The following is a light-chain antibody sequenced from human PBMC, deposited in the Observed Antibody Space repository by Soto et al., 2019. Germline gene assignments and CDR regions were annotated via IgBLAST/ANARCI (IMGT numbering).Light chain of an antibody. CDR3: QQYNNWPPRDS. CDR1: QRGSSN. Sequence: EIVMTQSPATLSVSPGERTTLSCRASQRGSSNLAWYQHKPGQAPRLLIYGASTRATGIPARFSGSGSGTDFTLTISSLQSEDFAVYYCQQYNNWPPRDSFGQGTKLEIK. J-gene: IGKJ2*01. V-gene: IGKV3-15*01. CDR2: GAS.